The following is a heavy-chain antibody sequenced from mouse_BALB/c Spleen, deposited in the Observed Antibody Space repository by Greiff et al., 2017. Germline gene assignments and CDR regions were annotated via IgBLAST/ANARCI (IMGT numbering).Heavy chain of an antibody. Sequence: EVMLVESGGGLVKPGGSLKLSCAASGFTFSSYAMSWVRQSPEKRLEWVAEISSGGSYTYYADTVKGRFTISRDNPKNTLFLQMTSLRSEDTAMYYCARNYYGSSYGFAYWGQGTLVTVSA. CDR3: ARNYYGSSYGFAY. D-gene: IGHD1-1*01. CDR1: GFTFSSYA. V-gene: IGHV5-9-4*01. J-gene: IGHJ3*01. CDR2: ISSGGSYT.